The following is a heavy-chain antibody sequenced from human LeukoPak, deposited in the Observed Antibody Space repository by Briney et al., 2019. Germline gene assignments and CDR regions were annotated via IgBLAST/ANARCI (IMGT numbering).Heavy chain of an antibody. V-gene: IGHV3-30*18. CDR3: AKDSRRYFDWLYDY. CDR2: ISYDGNYK. J-gene: IGHJ4*02. CDR1: GFTFNSYG. Sequence: GRSLRLSCAASGFTFNSYGMHWVRQAPGKGLEWVAGISYDGNYKSHVESAKGRFTISRDNSKNTLYLEMSSLRAEDTAVYYCAKDSRRYFDWLYDYWGQGTLVTVSS. D-gene: IGHD3-9*01.